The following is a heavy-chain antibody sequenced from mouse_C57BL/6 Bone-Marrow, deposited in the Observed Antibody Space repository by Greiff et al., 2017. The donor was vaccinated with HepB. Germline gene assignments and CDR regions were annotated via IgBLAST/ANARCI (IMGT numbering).Heavy chain of an antibody. Sequence: EVQRVESGGGLVKPGGSLKLSCAASGFTFSDYGMHWVRQAPEKGLEWVAYISSGSSTIYYADTVKGRFTISRDNAQNTLFLQMTRLRSEDTAMYYCARGRPGAYWGQGTLVTVSA. D-gene: IGHD3-2*02. J-gene: IGHJ3*01. CDR1: GFTFSDYG. V-gene: IGHV5-17*01. CDR2: ISSGSSTI. CDR3: ARGRPGAY.